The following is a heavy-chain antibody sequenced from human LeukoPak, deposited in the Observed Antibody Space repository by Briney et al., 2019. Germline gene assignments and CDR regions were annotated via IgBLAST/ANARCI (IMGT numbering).Heavy chain of an antibody. V-gene: IGHV3-21*01. CDR1: GFTFSTSA. CDR3: TRDPLRYLRVGHYDY. Sequence: GGALRLSCAASGFTFSTSAMNWVRQVPGKGLEWVSSIDYDSSHIYYAASVRGRFTISRDNARDSVYLQMDSLRVEDTAVYYCTRDPLRYLRVGHYDYWGQGTLVAVSS. J-gene: IGHJ4*02. CDR2: IDYDSSHI. D-gene: IGHD3-9*01.